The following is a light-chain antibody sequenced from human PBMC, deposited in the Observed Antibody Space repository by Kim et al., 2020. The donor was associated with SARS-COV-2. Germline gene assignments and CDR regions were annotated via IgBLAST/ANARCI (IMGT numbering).Light chain of an antibody. J-gene: IGKJ1*01. Sequence: STLSASGGDRVIITCRASQSNSMWLAWYQQKPGKAPKLLISKASSLQSGVPSRFSGSGSGTEFTLTISSLQPDDFGTYYCQQYKAFGQGTKVDIK. CDR3: QQYKA. CDR1: QSNSMW. V-gene: IGKV1-5*03. CDR2: KAS.